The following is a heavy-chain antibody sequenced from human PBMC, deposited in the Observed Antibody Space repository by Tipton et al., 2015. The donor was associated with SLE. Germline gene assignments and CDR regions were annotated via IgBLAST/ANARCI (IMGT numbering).Heavy chain of an antibody. D-gene: IGHD1-26*01. CDR3: ARGSDLLGVTGWFDT. V-gene: IGHV3-30*04. J-gene: IGHJ5*02. CDR2: ISYDGSNK. Sequence: SLRLSCAASGFTFTTYAMHWVRQAPDKGLEWVAVISYDGSNKYYADSVKGRFTISRDNSRNTLYLQMNTLRPEDTAVYYCARGSDLLGVTGWFDTWGQGTLVTVSS. CDR1: GFTFTTYA.